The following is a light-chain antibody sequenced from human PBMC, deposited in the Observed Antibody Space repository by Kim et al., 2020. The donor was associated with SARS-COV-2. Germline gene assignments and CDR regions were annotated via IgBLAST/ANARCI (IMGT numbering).Light chain of an antibody. J-gene: IGKJ4*01. CDR2: GTF. Sequence: EIVLTQSPGTLSLSPGERATLSCRASQSVAGNNLAWYQRKPGQAPRLLIYGTFNRATGIPDRFSGSGSGTDFTLSIDRLEAEDFAVYDCQQYVTSPETFGGGTKVDIK. CDR3: QQYVTSPET. CDR1: QSVAGNN. V-gene: IGKV3-20*01.